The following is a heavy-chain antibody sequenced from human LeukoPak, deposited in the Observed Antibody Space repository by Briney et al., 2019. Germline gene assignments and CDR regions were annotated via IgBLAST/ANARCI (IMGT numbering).Heavy chain of an antibody. CDR3: ARAITMIASLGGFDP. D-gene: IGHD3-22*01. CDR2: INHSGST. J-gene: IGHJ5*02. CDR1: GGSFSGYY. V-gene: IGHV4-34*01. Sequence: SETLSLTCAVYGGSFSGYYWSWIRQPPGKGLEWIGEINHSGSTNYNPSLKSRVTISVDTSKNQFSLKLSSVTAADTAVYYCARAITMIASLGGFDPWGQGTLVTVSS.